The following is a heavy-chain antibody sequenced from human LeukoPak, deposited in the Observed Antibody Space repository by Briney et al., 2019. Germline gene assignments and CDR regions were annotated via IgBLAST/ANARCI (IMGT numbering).Heavy chain of an antibody. D-gene: IGHD3-22*01. CDR1: GGSISTYN. J-gene: IGHJ4*02. Sequence: SETLSLTCTVSGGSISTYNWNWIRQPPGKGLEWIGYVYYSGSTNYNPSLNSRVTISVDTSKNQFSLNLSSVTAADTAVYYCATSSGDYWYWGQGTLVTVSS. V-gene: IGHV4-59*01. CDR2: VYYSGST. CDR3: ATSSGDYWY.